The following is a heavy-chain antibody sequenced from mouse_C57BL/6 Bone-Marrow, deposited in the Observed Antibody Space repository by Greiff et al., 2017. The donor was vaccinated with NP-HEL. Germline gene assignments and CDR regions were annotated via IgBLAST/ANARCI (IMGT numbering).Heavy chain of an antibody. D-gene: IGHD2-2*01. CDR1: GFNIKDDY. V-gene: IGHV14-4*01. CDR2: IDPENGDT. CDR3: TTPSMVTIDY. J-gene: IGHJ2*01. Sequence: DVQLQQSGAELVRPGASVKLSCTASGFNIKDDYMHWVKQRPEQGLEWIGWIDPENGDTEYASKFQGKATITADTSSNTAYLQLSSLTSEDTAVYYCTTPSMVTIDYWGQGTTLTVSS.